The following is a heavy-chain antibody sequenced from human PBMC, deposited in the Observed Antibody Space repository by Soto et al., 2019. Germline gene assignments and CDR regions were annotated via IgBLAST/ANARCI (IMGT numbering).Heavy chain of an antibody. CDR1: GGSISSGGYS. CDR2: INHSVST. V-gene: IGHV4-30-2*01. CDR3: ARRIAVAEGYYFDY. D-gene: IGHD6-19*01. Sequence: SATLSLTCAVSGGSISSGGYSWSWIRQPPGKGLECIGYINHSVSTNYNPSLKSRVTISVDTSKNQFSLKLSSVTAADTAVYYCARRIAVAEGYYFDYWGQGTLVTVSS. J-gene: IGHJ4*02.